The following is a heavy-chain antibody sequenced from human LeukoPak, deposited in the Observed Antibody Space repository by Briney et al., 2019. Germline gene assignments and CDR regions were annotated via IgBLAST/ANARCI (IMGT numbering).Heavy chain of an antibody. J-gene: IGHJ6*02. CDR2: INPNSGGT. CDR3: ARDPYSSSWYRALDYYYYYGMDV. D-gene: IGHD6-13*01. CDR1: GYTFTSYY. V-gene: IGHV1-2*02. Sequence: ASVKVSCKASGYTFTSYYMHWVRQAPGQGLEWMGWINPNSGGTNYAQKFQGRVTMTRDTSISTAYMELSRLRSDDTAVYYCARDPYSSSWYRALDYYYYYGMDVWGQGTTVTVSS.